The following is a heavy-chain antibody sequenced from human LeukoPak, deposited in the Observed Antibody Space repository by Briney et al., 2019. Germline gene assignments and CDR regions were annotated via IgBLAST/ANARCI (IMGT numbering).Heavy chain of an antibody. CDR3: AKEFGDYDFDY. Sequence: GRSLRLSCAASGFTFGSYGMHWVRQAPGKGLEWVAVISYDGSNKYYADSVKGRFTISRDNSKNTLYLQMNSLRAEDTAVYYCAKEFGDYDFDYWGQGTLVTVSS. V-gene: IGHV3-30*18. CDR2: ISYDGSNK. D-gene: IGHD4-17*01. J-gene: IGHJ4*02. CDR1: GFTFGSYG.